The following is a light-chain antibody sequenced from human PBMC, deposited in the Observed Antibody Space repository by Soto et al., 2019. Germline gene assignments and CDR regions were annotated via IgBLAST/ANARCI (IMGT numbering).Light chain of an antibody. CDR3: HQYANAPLT. V-gene: IGKV3-20*01. Sequence: EIVLTQCPGTLSLSPGERATLSCRASQSVGNSYLAWYQQKPGQPPRLLIYHASIRATGTPDRFSGSGSGTDFTLTINRLEPEDFAVYYCHQYANAPLTFGGGTKVEIK. J-gene: IGKJ4*01. CDR2: HAS. CDR1: QSVGNSY.